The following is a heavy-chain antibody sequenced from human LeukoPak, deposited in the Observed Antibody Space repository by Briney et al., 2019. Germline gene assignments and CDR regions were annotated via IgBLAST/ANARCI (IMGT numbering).Heavy chain of an antibody. Sequence: GGSLRLSCAASGFTFSNSAMNWVRQVPGKGLVWVSSIDYDSSHIYYAASVRGRFTISRDNARNSVYLQMNSLRVEDTAVYYCARDPLRYLRVGHYDYWGQGTLVAVSS. J-gene: IGHJ4*02. CDR2: IDYDSSHI. V-gene: IGHV3-21*01. D-gene: IGHD3-9*01. CDR1: GFTFSNSA. CDR3: ARDPLRYLRVGHYDY.